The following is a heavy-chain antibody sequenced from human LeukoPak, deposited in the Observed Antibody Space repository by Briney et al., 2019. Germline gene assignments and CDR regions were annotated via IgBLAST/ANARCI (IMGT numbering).Heavy chain of an antibody. CDR1: GGSISSGGYY. V-gene: IGHV4-31*03. J-gene: IGHJ4*02. Sequence: SETLSLTCTVSGGSISSGGYYWSWIRQHPGKGLEWIGYIYYSGSTYYNPSLKSRVTISVDTSKNQFSLKLSSVTAADTAVYYCARDYTGDYDSSGYLYYVDYWGLGALVTVSS. D-gene: IGHD3-22*01. CDR3: ARDYTGDYDSSGYLYYVDY. CDR2: IYYSGST.